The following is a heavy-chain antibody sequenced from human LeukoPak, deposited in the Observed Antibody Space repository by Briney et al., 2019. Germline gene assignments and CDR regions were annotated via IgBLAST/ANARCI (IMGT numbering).Heavy chain of an antibody. J-gene: IGHJ6*02. D-gene: IGHD5/OR15-5a*01. Sequence: SETLSLTCSVSGGSIGSYHWSWIRQPPGKGLEWIGHVHYTWNTKYNPSLTGRVSISLDRSKNQSSLSLTSVTAADTAVSYCARVASKGGMDVWGQGTTVTVSS. CDR1: GGSIGSYH. CDR2: VHYTWNT. V-gene: IGHV4-59*01. CDR3: ARVASKGGMDV.